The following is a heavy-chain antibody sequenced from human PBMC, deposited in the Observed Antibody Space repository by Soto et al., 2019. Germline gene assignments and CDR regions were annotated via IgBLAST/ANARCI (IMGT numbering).Heavy chain of an antibody. Sequence: QVQLVESGGGVVQPGRSLRLSCAASGFTFSRYAMHWVRQAPGKGLEWVAVISYDGSNKYYADSVKGRFTISRDNSKNTLYLQMNSLRAEDTAVYYCARADDFWSGYPHYYYYGMDVWGQGTTVTVSS. CDR2: ISYDGSNK. V-gene: IGHV3-30-3*01. CDR1: GFTFSRYA. D-gene: IGHD3-3*01. CDR3: ARADDFWSGYPHYYYYGMDV. J-gene: IGHJ6*02.